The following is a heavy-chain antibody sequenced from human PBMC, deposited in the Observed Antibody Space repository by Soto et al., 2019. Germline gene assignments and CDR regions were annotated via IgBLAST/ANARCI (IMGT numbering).Heavy chain of an antibody. CDR1: GFTFSNYA. CDR2: ISGSAGGA. CDR3: SKTGRRPWQLSS. J-gene: IGHJ5*02. V-gene: IGHV3-23*01. Sequence: PGGSVRLSCTASGFTFSNYAMTWVGQAPGKGMEWVSHISGSAGGADYADSVKGRFTISRDTSKNTVCLKMNNLRTEDTDLYNYSKTGRRPWQLSSSAQATLVTVSS. D-gene: IGHD1-1*01.